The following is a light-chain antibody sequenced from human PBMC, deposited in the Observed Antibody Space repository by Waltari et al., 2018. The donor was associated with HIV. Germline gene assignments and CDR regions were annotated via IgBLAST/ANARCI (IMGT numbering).Light chain of an antibody. J-gene: IGLJ1*01. CDR3: QAWDSSTALYV. V-gene: IGLV3-1*01. CDR1: KLGDKY. CDR2: QDS. Sequence: SYELTQPPSVSVSPGQTASITCSGDKLGDKYACWYQQKPGQSPFLVIYQDSKRPSGIPESVAGSNSGNTATLTISGTQAMDEADYYCQAWDSSTALYVFGTGTKVTVL.